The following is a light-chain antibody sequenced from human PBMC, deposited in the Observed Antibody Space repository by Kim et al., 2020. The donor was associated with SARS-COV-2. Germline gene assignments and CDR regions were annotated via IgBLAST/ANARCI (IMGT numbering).Light chain of an antibody. CDR3: PSRDSSLRHNYL. CDR1: SLRTYS. V-gene: IGLV3-19*01. Sequence: GKTDRITRQGDSLRTYSATWYQKTPGQAPVLVFYGNGHLASVLPGLFAGSSSGKTASLTIAGARKEDEAVYYCPSRDSSLRHNYLFGPGTQVTVL. J-gene: IGLJ1*01. CDR2: GNG.